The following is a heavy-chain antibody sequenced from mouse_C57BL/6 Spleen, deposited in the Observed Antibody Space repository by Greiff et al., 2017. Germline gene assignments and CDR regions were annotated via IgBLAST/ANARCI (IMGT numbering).Heavy chain of an antibody. J-gene: IGHJ4*01. CDR2: IRSKSNNYAT. CDR1: GFSFNTYA. Sequence: EVKLVESGGGLVQPKGSLKLSCAASGFSFNTYAMNWVRQAPGKGLEWVARIRSKSNNYATYYADSVKDRFTISRDDSESMLYLQMNNLKTEDTAMYYCVRHDGLYAMDYWGQGTSVTVSS. CDR3: VRHDGLYAMDY. D-gene: IGHD2-3*01. V-gene: IGHV10-1*01.